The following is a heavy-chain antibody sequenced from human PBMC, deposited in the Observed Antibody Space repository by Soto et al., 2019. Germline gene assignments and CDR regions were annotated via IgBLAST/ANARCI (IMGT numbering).Heavy chain of an antibody. J-gene: IGHJ4*02. V-gene: IGHV4-31*03. Sequence: PSETLSLTCIVSGGSISSGTYFWSWIRQHPGKGLEWIGYISSSGITEYNSSLKSRVAISVATSKNQFSLRLSSVTAADTAVYHCARDSLYDSGSYYYFNHWGQGALVTVSS. D-gene: IGHD3-10*01. CDR3: ARDSLYDSGSYYYFNH. CDR1: GGSISSGTYF. CDR2: ISSSGIT.